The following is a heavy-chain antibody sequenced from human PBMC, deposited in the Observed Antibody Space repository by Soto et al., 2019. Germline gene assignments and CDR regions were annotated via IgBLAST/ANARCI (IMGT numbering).Heavy chain of an antibody. CDR2: ISHDGVTE. V-gene: IGHV3-30-3*01. CDR3: LRGGYSSSWERLDP. J-gene: IGHJ5*01. Sequence: GESLKISCAASGSSFPNYPMHWVRQSPDRGLEWLAVISHDGVTENSADSVKGLFSISRDNTSNRLSLEMDSLRSEDTAMYYCLRGGYSSSWERLDPWGQGTQVTVSS. D-gene: IGHD6-13*01. CDR1: GSSFPNYP.